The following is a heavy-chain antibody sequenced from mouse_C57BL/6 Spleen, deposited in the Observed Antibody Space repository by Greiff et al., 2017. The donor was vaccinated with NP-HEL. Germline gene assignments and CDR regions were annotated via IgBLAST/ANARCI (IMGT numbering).Heavy chain of an antibody. CDR3: TRSYDGYYPLDY. V-gene: IGHV1-15*01. Sequence: QVQLKQSGAELVRPGASVTLSCKASGYTFTDYEMHWVKQTPVHGLEWIGAIDPETGGTAYNQKFKGKAILTADKSSSTAYMELRSLTSEDSAVYYCTRSYDGYYPLDYWGQGTTLTVSS. CDR2: IDPETGGT. J-gene: IGHJ2*01. CDR1: GYTFTDYE. D-gene: IGHD2-3*01.